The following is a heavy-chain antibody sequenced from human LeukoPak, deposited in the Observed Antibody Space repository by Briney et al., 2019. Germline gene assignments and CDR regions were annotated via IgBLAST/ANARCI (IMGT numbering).Heavy chain of an antibody. CDR1: GYTFTSYG. Sequence: ASVKVSCKASGYTFTSYGISWVRQAPRQGLEWMGWISAYNGNTNYAQKLQGRVTMTTDTSTSTAYMELRSLRSDDTAVYYCARAPSCSSTSCYVYYYYYMDVWGKGTTVTVSS. CDR2: ISAYNGNT. D-gene: IGHD2-2*01. CDR3: ARAPSCSSTSCYVYYYYYMDV. V-gene: IGHV1-18*01. J-gene: IGHJ6*03.